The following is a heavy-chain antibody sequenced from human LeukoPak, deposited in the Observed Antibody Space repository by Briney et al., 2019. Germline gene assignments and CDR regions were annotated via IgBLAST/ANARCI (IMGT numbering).Heavy chain of an antibody. J-gene: IGHJ5*02. Sequence: SETLSLTCTVSGASISSYYWSWIRQPPGKGLEWIGYIYYSGSTNYNPSLKSRVTISVDTSMNQFSLKLSSVTAADTAVYYCARLRGIGGYDGFDPWGQGTLVTVSS. CDR2: IYYSGST. V-gene: IGHV4-59*01. CDR1: GASISSYY. D-gene: IGHD5-12*01. CDR3: ARLRGIGGYDGFDP.